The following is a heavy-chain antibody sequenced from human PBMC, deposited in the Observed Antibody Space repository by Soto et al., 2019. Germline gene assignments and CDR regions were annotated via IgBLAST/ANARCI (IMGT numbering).Heavy chain of an antibody. V-gene: IGHV3-11*01. CDR2: ITSSGSTI. D-gene: IGHD6-19*01. CDR3: ARENEQWVAADN. J-gene: IGHJ4*02. CDR1: GFTFSDYY. Sequence: GGSLRLSCAASGFTFSDYYMSWIRQAPGKGLEWVSYITSSGSTIYYADSVKGRFTISRDNAKNSLYLQMNSLRAEDTAVYYCARENEQWVAADNWGQGTLVTVSS.